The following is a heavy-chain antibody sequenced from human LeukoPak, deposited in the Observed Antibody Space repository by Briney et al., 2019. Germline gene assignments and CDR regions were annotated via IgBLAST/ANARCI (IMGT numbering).Heavy chain of an antibody. Sequence: GGSLRLSCAASKFTFSDYVMTWVRHAPGKGLEWVSAISTRSTYTYYADSVRGRFTISRDDSKNTLYLQMNSLRVDDTAGYYCAPWIVGGFWADYWGQGALVTVSS. CDR3: APWIVGGFWADY. CDR2: ISTRSTYT. J-gene: IGHJ4*02. V-gene: IGHV3-23*01. D-gene: IGHD1-26*01. CDR1: KFTFSDYV.